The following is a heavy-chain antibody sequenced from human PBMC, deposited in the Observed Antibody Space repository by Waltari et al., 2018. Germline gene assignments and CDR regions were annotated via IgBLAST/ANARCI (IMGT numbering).Heavy chain of an antibody. V-gene: IGHV4-39*01. CDR1: GGSSISSTNF. CDR3: ARKLRPPFSSFHS. J-gene: IGHJ4*02. CDR2: IYSSGNT. Sequence: QLQLQESGPGLVKPSETLSLTCTVSGGSSISSTNFWVWIRQPPGKGLEWIGSIYSSGNTYYHPSFRSRVTVSLDASKDRFSLKLSSVTAADTAVYYCARKLRPPFSSFHSWGLGTLVTVSS. D-gene: IGHD4-17*01.